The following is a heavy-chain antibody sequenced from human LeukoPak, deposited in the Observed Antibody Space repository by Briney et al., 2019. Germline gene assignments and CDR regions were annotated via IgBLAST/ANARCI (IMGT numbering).Heavy chain of an antibody. D-gene: IGHD3-22*01. CDR1: GFTFDDYA. CDR3: AKDIGSYYDSSGHLDY. V-gene: IGHV3-9*01. CDR2: ISWNGGSI. J-gene: IGHJ4*02. Sequence: GGSLRLSCAASGFTFDDYAMHWVRQAPGKGLEWVSVISWNGGSIGYADSVKGRFTISRDNAKKSLYLQMTSLRVEDTAFYYCAKDIGSYYDSSGHLDYWGQGTRVTVSS.